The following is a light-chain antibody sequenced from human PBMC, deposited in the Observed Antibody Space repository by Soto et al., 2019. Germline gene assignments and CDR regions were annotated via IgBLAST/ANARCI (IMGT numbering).Light chain of an antibody. CDR2: GAS. CDR1: QSVSSSY. Sequence: EIVLTQSPGTLSLSPGERATLSCRASQSVSSSYLAWYQQKPGQAPWLLIYGASSRATGIPDRFSGSGSGTDFTLTISRLEPEDFAVYYCQQYGSSPPTITFGQGTRLEIK. V-gene: IGKV3-20*01. J-gene: IGKJ5*01. CDR3: QQYGSSPPTIT.